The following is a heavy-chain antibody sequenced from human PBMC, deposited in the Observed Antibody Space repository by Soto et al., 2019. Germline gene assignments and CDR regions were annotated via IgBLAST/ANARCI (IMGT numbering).Heavy chain of an antibody. J-gene: IGHJ4*02. D-gene: IGHD2-15*01. CDR3: ARDRECSGGTCYNYFDY. V-gene: IGHV4-31*03. CDR2: IYYSGST. CDR1: GCSISSGGYY. Sequence: SETLSLTCPVSGCSISSGGYYWSWIRQHPGKGLEWIGYIYYSGSTYYNPSLKSRVTISVDTSKNQFSLKLSSVAAADTAVYYCARDRECSGGTCYNYFDYWGQGTLVTVSS.